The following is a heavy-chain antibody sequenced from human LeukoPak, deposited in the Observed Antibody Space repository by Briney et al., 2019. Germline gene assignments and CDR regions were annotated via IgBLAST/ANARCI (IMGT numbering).Heavy chain of an antibody. CDR3: ARDPARYYYDSSGYFDY. V-gene: IGHV1-8*01. Sequence: ASVKVSCKASGYTFTSYDINWVRQATGQGLEWMGWMNPNSGNTGYAQKFQGRVTMTRNTSISTAYMELSSLRSEDTAVYYCARDPARYYYDSSGYFDYWGQGTLVTVSS. D-gene: IGHD3-22*01. CDR2: MNPNSGNT. J-gene: IGHJ4*02. CDR1: GYTFTSYD.